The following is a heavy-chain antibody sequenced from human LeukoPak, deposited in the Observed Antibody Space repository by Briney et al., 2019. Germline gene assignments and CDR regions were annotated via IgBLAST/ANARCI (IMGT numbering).Heavy chain of an antibody. D-gene: IGHD3-10*01. CDR3: AREMYRFGESSYYYYGMDV. CDR1: GDSISSGSYY. J-gene: IGHJ6*04. Sequence: SETLSLTCTVSGDSISSGSYYWSWIRQPAGKGLEWIGRVHTSGSTEYNPALKSRVTISVDRAKNEFSLKLSSVTATDAAMYYCAREMYRFGESSYYYYGMDVWGKGTTVTVSS. V-gene: IGHV4-61*02. CDR2: VHTSGST.